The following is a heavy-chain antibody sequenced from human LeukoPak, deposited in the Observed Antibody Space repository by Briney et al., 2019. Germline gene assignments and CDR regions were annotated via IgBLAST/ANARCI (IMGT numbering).Heavy chain of an antibody. J-gene: IGHJ4*02. CDR2: IYPGDSDT. CDR3: ARRLTAEV. V-gene: IGHV5-51*01. Sequence: RGESLKISCKGSGYSFTSYWIGWVRQLPGEGLEWMGIIYPGDSDTRYSPSFQGQVTISADNSINTAYLQWSSLKASDTAIYYCARRLTAEVWGQGTLVTVSS. D-gene: IGHD7-27*01. CDR1: GYSFTSYW.